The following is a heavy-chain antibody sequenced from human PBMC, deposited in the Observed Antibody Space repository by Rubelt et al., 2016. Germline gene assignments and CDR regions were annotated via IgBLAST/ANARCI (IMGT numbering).Heavy chain of an antibody. V-gene: IGHV1-46*01. CDR2: INPSGGST. CDR1: GYTFTSYY. D-gene: IGHD4-17*01. CDR3: ARAASTVTTLLDLGY. J-gene: IGHJ4*02. Sequence: QVQLVQSGAEVKKPGASVKVSCKASGYTFTSYYMHWVRQAPGQGLEWMGIINPSGGSTSYDQKFQGRVTMTRDTSTRTVYMELSSLRSEDTAVYYCARAASTVTTLLDLGYWGQGTLVTVSS.